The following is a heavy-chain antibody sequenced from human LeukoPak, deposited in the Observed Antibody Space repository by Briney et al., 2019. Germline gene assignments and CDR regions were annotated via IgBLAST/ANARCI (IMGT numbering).Heavy chain of an antibody. J-gene: IGHJ4*02. CDR2: IDSSRTYV. Sequence: GGSLRLSCAASGFAFSGYSMNWVRQPPGKGLEWVSSIDSSRTYVYYADSVKGRFTISRDNAKNSLSLQMNSLRVEDSAVYYCTRVFAYSYGDFDNWGQGTLVAVSS. V-gene: IGHV3-21*01. CDR3: TRVFAYSYGDFDN. D-gene: IGHD5-18*01. CDR1: GFAFSGYS.